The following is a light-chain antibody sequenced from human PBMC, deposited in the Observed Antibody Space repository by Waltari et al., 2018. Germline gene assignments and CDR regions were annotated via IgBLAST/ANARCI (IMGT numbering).Light chain of an antibody. CDR3: QQYNHWPPIT. V-gene: IGKV3-15*01. Sequence: EILMTQSPVTLSVSPGERATLSCRASQSITSNLAWYQQKPGQALRLPIYDASTRAPSTPARFRGSGSGTEFTLTISSLRSEDYAVYYCQQYNHWPPITFGQGTRLEIK. CDR2: DAS. J-gene: IGKJ5*01. CDR1: QSITSN.